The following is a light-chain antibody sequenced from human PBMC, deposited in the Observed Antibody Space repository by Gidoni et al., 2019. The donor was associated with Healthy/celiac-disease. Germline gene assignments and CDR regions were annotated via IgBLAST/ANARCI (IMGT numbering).Light chain of an antibody. CDR3: QQYYSTRGT. CDR2: WAS. CDR1: QSVLYSSNNKNY. J-gene: IGKJ2*01. Sequence: DIVMTQSPDYLAVSLGERATINCKSSQSVLYSSNNKNYLAWYQQKPGQPPKLLIYWASTRESGVPDRFSGSGSGTEFTLTISSLQAEDVAVYYCQQYYSTRGTFGQGTKLEIK. V-gene: IGKV4-1*01.